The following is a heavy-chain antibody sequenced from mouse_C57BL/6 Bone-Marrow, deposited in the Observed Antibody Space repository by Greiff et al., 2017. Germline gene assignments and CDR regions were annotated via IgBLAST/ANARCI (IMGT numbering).Heavy chain of an antibody. J-gene: IGHJ1*03. D-gene: IGHD4-1*01. CDR1: GYTFTSYW. CDR3: AMDEWDEDIDV. CDR2: IHSSGSDT. V-gene: IGHV1-74*01. Sequence: QVQLQQPGAELVQPGASVKVSCKASGYTFTSYWMHWVQQRPGPGLEWVGRIHSSGSDTNYNQKFKGKATLTVDKSSSKAYMQLSSLTSEDSAVYYCAMDEWDEDIDVWGTGTTVTVSS.